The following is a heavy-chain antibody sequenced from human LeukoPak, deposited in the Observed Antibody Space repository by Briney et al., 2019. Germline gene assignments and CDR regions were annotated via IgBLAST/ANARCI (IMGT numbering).Heavy chain of an antibody. D-gene: IGHD6-19*01. CDR3: ARVLSGYSSGWYLRVDAFDI. Sequence: GASVKVSCKASGYTFTSYGISWVRQAPGQGLEWMGWISAYNGNTNYAQKLQGRVTMTTDTSTSTAYMELRSLRSDDTAVYYCARVLSGYSSGWYLRVDAFDIWGQGTMVTVSS. V-gene: IGHV1-18*01. CDR1: GYTFTSYG. CDR2: ISAYNGNT. J-gene: IGHJ3*02.